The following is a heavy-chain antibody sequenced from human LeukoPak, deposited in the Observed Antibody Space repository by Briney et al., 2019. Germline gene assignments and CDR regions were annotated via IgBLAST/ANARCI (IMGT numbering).Heavy chain of an antibody. CDR1: GGSFSGYY. J-gene: IGHJ4*02. Sequence: SETLSLTCAVYGGSFSGYYWSWIRQPPGKGLEWIGEINHSGSTNYNPSLKSRVTISVDTSKNQFSLKLSSVTAADTAVYYCARSHGTSSAHLGYWGQGTLVTVSS. CDR3: ARSHGTSSAHLGY. V-gene: IGHV4-34*01. D-gene: IGHD6-6*01. CDR2: INHSGST.